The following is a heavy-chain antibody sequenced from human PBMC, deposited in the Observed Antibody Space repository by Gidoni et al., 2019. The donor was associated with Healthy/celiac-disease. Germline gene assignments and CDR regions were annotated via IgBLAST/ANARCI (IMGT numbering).Heavy chain of an antibody. CDR1: GFTFSSYG. J-gene: IGHJ4*02. D-gene: IGHD6-19*01. CDR2: ISYDGNNK. CDR3: ARDSGGSGFDY. Sequence: GGVVQPGRSLRLSCAASGFTFSSYGMHWVRQAPGKGLEWVAVISYDGNNKYYADSVKGRFTISRDNSKNTLYLQMNSLRAEDTAVYYCARDSGGSGFDYWGQGTLVTVSS. V-gene: IGHV3-30*19.